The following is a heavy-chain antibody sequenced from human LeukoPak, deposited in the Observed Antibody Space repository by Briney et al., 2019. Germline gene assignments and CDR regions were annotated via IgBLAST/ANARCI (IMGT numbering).Heavy chain of an antibody. D-gene: IGHD1-26*01. Sequence: GESLKISCKGSGYSFTSYWIGWVRQMPGKGLEWMGIIYPGDSDTRYSPSFQGQVTISADKSVNTAYLQWSSLKASDTAMYYCARWPRWSTKDSGTSRSIDAFDIWGQGTMVTVS. J-gene: IGHJ3*02. V-gene: IGHV5-51*01. CDR2: IYPGDSDT. CDR3: ARWPRWSTKDSGTSRSIDAFDI. CDR1: GYSFTSYW.